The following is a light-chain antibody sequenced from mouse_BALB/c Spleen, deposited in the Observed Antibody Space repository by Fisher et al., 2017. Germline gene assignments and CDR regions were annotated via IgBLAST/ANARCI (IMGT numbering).Light chain of an antibody. V-gene: IGKV4-59*01. CDR1: SSVSY. CDR3: QQWSSNPLT. J-gene: IGKJ5*01. CDR2: DTS. Sequence: IVMTQSTALMSASPGEKVTMTCSASSSVSYMHWYQQKSGTSPKRWIYDTSNLASGVPVRFSGSGSGTSYSLSISSMEAEDAATYYCQQWSSNPLTFGAGTKLELK.